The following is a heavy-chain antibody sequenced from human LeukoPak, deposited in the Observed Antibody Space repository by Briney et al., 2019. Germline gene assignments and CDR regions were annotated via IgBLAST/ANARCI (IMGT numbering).Heavy chain of an antibody. CDR3: APMVRGVSGFDY. J-gene: IGHJ4*02. CDR1: GFNFDIFA. V-gene: IGHV3-23*01. CDR2: ISGSGGST. Sequence: PGGSLRLSCVASGFNFDIFAMSWVRQAPGKGLEWVSAISGSGGSTYYADSVKGRFTISRDNSKNTLYLQMNSLRAEDTAVYYCAPMVRGVSGFDYWGQGTLVTVSS. D-gene: IGHD3-10*01.